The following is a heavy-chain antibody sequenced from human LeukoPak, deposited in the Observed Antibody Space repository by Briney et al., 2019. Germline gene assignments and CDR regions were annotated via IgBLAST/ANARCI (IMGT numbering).Heavy chain of an antibody. V-gene: IGHV3-7*01. CDR2: IKQDGSEK. D-gene: IGHD6-13*01. Sequence: GGSLRLSCVASGFTLSSYWMSWVRQAPGKGPEWVANIKQDGSEKYYVDSVMGRFTISRDNAKNSLYLQMNSLRAEDTAVYYCARDKAHLAAAGFIDYWGQGTLVTVSS. CDR1: GFTLSSYW. J-gene: IGHJ4*02. CDR3: ARDKAHLAAAGFIDY.